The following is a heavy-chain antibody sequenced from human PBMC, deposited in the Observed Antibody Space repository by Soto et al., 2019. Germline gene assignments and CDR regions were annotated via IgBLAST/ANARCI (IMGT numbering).Heavy chain of an antibody. J-gene: IGHJ6*02. CDR1: GFTFSSYA. CDR2: ISYDGSNK. Sequence: QVQLVESGGGVVQPGRSLRLSCAASGFTFSSYAMHWVRQAPGKGLEWVAVISYDGSNKYYADSVKGRFTISRDNSKNTLYLQMNSLRAEDTAVYYCARDLSTMVRGAPWGVYYYYYYGMDVWGQGTTVTVSS. V-gene: IGHV3-30-3*01. D-gene: IGHD3-10*01. CDR3: ARDLSTMVRGAPWGVYYYYYYGMDV.